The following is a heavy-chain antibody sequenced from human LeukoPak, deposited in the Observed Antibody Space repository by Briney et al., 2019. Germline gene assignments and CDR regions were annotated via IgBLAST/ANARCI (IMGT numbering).Heavy chain of an antibody. D-gene: IGHD4/OR15-4a*01. V-gene: IGHV3-73*01. CDR2: IRSKPNNYAT. CDR1: GFTFSDSA. J-gene: IGHJ4*02. Sequence: GGSLRLSCAASGFTFSDSAFHWVRQASGKGLEWVGRIRSKPNNYATAYIASVKGRFTISRDDSKNTAYLQMNSLNTEDTAMYYCTRHLIGATPFDYWGQGTLVSVSS. CDR3: TRHLIGATPFDY.